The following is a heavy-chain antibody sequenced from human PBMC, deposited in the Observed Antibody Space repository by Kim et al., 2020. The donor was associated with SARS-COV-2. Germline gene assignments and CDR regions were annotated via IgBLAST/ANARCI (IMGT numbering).Heavy chain of an antibody. Sequence: GGSLRLSCAASGFSFSDHYMDWVRQAPGKGLEWVGRSRSKPYRYTTEYAASLKGRFTISRDVSRDSIILQMNSLQTEDTAVYYCVRGPYCSGGPCPGPFDYWGQGTLVTVSS. CDR2: SRSKPYRYTT. D-gene: IGHD2-15*01. J-gene: IGHJ4*02. CDR1: GFSFSDHY. V-gene: IGHV3-72*01. CDR3: VRGPYCSGGPCPGPFDY.